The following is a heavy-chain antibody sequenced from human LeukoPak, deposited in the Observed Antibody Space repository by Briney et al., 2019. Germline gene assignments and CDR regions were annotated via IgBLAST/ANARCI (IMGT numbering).Heavy chain of an antibody. V-gene: IGHV3-15*01. CDR3: MRGYFFDP. J-gene: IGHJ5*02. D-gene: IGHD2/OR15-2a*01. CDR2: IKSKTDGGTT. Sequence: GGSLRLSCAASGFTFSNAWMKWVRQAPGKGPEWVGRIKSKTDGGTTDYAAPVKGRFTISRDDSKTTLNLQMNSLTTQDKAVYDCMRGYFFDPWGQGTLVTVSS. CDR1: GFTFSNAW.